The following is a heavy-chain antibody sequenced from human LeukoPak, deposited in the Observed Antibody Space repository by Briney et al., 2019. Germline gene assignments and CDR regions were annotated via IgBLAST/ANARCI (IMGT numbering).Heavy chain of an antibody. D-gene: IGHD3-22*01. J-gene: IGHJ4*02. CDR2: ISHHRSNK. V-gene: IGHV3-30*18. CDR1: GFIFRSYG. CDR3: AKDVYHYESSGYYDY. Sequence: GRSLRLSCAASGFIFRSYGMHWVRQAPGKGLEWVAVISHHRSNKYYADSVKGRFTISRDNSKNTVYLQMNSLRAEDTAVYYCAKDVYHYESSGYYDYWGQGTLVTVSS.